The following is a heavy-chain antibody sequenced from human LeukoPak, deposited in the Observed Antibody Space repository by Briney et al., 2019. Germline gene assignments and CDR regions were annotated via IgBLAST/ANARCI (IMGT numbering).Heavy chain of an antibody. D-gene: IGHD3-22*01. J-gene: IGHJ4*02. V-gene: IGHV3-30*02. CDR3: ARDRYSSSWYEFYYDSSGYFSLDY. CDR1: GFTFSSYG. Sequence: GGSLRLSCVASGFTFSSYGMHWVRQAPGKGLEWVAFIRYDGSNKYYADSVKGRFTISRDNSKNTLYLQMNSLRAEDTAVYYCARDRYSSSWYEFYYDSSGYFSLDYWGQGTLVTVSS. CDR2: IRYDGSNK.